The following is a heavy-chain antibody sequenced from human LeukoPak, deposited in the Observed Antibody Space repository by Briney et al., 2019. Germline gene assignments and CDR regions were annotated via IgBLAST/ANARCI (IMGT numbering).Heavy chain of an antibody. CDR3: AKDGCSCTTCYSNS. CDR1: GFTFSDYA. CDR2: ISHIGSST. V-gene: IGHV3-23*01. Sequence: GGSLRLSCAASGFTFSDYAVAWVRQAPGKGLEWVSVISHIGSSTYYADSVKGRFTISRDNSKNTLYLQMNSLRAEDTAVYHCAKDGCSCTTCYSNSWGQGTLVTVSS. D-gene: IGHD2-2*01. J-gene: IGHJ5*02.